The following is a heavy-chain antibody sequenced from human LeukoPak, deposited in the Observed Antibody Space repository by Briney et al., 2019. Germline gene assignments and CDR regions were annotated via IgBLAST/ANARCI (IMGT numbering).Heavy chain of an antibody. D-gene: IGHD5-12*01. CDR2: IYYSGST. CDR1: GGSISSSSYY. CDR3: ARKRGYSGYGWFDP. V-gene: IGHV4-39*01. J-gene: IGHJ5*02. Sequence: PSETLSLTCTVSGGSISSSSYYWGWIRQPQGKGLEWIGSIYYSGSTYYNPSLKSRVTISVDTSKNQFSLKLSSVTAADTAVYYCARKRGYSGYGWFDPWGQGTLVTVSS.